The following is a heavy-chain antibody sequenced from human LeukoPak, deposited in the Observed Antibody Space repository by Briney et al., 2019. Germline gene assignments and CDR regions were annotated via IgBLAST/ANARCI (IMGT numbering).Heavy chain of an antibody. J-gene: IGHJ6*03. D-gene: IGHD1-26*01. CDR2: IYYSGST. Sequence: SETLSLTCTVSGGSISSYYWSWIRQPPGKGLEWIGYIYYSGSTNYNPSLKSRVTISVDTSKNQFSLKLSSVTAADTAVYYCAREGDEGATTSNYYYYYMDVWGKGTTVTVSS. CDR1: GGSISSYY. CDR3: AREGDEGATTSNYYYYYMDV. V-gene: IGHV4-59*12.